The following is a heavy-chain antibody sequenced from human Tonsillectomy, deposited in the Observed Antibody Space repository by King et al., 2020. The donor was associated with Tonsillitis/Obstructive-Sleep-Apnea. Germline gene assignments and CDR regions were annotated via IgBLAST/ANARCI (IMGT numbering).Heavy chain of an antibody. Sequence: VQLVESGGGFGQPGGSLRLSCAAPGFIFGSYSMSWVRQAPGEGLEWVSGISGSGGSTYYTDSVKGRFTISRDNSKKTLYLQMNILRAEEKAVYYCAKDQIQMPTMGRLGYWGQGTLVTVSS. CDR2: ISGSGGST. D-gene: IGHD5-24*01. CDR1: GFIFGSYS. V-gene: IGHV3-23*04. J-gene: IGHJ4*02. CDR3: AKDQIQMPTMGRLGY.